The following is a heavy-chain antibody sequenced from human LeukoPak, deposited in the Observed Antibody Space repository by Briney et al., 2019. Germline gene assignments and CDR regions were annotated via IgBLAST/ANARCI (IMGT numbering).Heavy chain of an antibody. V-gene: IGHV3-23*03. D-gene: IGHD3-22*01. CDR2: IYSGGST. Sequence: GGSLRLSCAASGFTFSSYAMSWVRQAPGKGLEWVSVIYSGGSTYYADSVKGRFTISRDNAKNSLYLQMNSLRAEDTALYYCAKVRPDSSGWYFDYWGQGTLVTVSS. CDR1: GFTFSSYA. J-gene: IGHJ4*02. CDR3: AKVRPDSSGWYFDY.